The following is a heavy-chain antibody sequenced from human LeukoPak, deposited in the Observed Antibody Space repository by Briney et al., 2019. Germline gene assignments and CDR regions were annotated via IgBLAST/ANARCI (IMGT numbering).Heavy chain of an antibody. D-gene: IGHD1-14*01. CDR3: ARHEPVITLSSYYYGMDV. Sequence: GGSLRLSCAASGFTFSTYSMNWVRQAPGKGLEWVSSISTSSTYIYYVDSVKGRFTISRDNAKNSLYLQMNSLRAEDTAVYYCARHEPVITLSSYYYGMDVWGPGTTVTVSS. V-gene: IGHV3-21*01. CDR2: ISTSSTYI. CDR1: GFTFSTYS. J-gene: IGHJ6*02.